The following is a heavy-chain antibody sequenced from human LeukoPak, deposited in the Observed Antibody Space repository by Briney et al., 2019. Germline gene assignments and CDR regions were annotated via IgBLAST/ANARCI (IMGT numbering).Heavy chain of an antibody. D-gene: IGHD3-22*01. J-gene: IGHJ4*02. CDR1: GYTFTGYY. Sequence: ASVKVSFKASGYTFTGYYMHWVRQAPGQGLEWMGWINPNSGGTNYAQKFQGRVTMTRDTSISTAYMELSRLRSDDTAVYYCASHNTHYYDSSGYYRIDYWGQGTLVAVSS. CDR2: INPNSGGT. V-gene: IGHV1-2*02. CDR3: ASHNTHYYDSSGYYRIDY.